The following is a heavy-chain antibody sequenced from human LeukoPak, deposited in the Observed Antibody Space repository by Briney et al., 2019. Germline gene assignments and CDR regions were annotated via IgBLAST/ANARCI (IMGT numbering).Heavy chain of an antibody. CDR2: IYYSGST. D-gene: IGHD3-22*01. V-gene: IGHV4-31*03. CDR3: ARAGYYDSSMGTDF. CDR1: GGSISSGGYY. J-gene: IGHJ4*02. Sequence: SETLSLTCTVSGGSISSGGYYWSWIRQHPGKGLEWIGYIYYSGSTYYNPSLKSRLTLSIDTSKNQFPLKLSSVTAADTAVYYCARAGYYDSSMGTDFWGQGTLVTVSS.